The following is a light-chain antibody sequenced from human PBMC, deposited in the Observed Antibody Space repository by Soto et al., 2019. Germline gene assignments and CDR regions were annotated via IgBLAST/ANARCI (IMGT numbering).Light chain of an antibody. CDR2: DVS. V-gene: IGLV2-14*01. CDR3: SSYTSSRPVV. J-gene: IGLJ2*01. CDR1: SSDVGGYNY. Sequence: QSALTQPASVSGSPGQSITISCTGTSSDVGGYNYVSWYQQHPGKAPKLMIYDVSNRPSGVSNRFSGYKSGNTASLTISGLQAEDEADYYCSSYTSSRPVVFGGGTKLTVL.